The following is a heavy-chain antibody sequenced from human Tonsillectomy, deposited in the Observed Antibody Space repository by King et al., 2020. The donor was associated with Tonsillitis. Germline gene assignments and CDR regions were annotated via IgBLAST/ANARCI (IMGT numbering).Heavy chain of an antibody. J-gene: IGHJ4*02. V-gene: IGHV4-59*01. CDR2: IYYSGST. D-gene: IGHD1-26*01. CDR3: ARGESGSYKLEFDY. Sequence: QLQESGPGLVKPSETLSLTCTVSGGSISSYYWSWIRQPPGKGLEWIGYIYYSGSTNYNPSLKSRVTISVDTSKNQFSLKLSSVTAADTAVYYWARGESGSYKLEFDYWGQGTLVTVSS. CDR1: GGSISSYY.